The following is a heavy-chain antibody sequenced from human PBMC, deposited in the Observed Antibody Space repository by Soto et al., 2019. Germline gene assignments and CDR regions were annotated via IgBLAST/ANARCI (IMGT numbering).Heavy chain of an antibody. V-gene: IGHV1-18*01. CDR3: ARNEGHIEPMIGEFDF. J-gene: IGHJ4*02. D-gene: IGHD3-10*02. Sequence: QVQLVQSGPEVKKPGASVMLSCKASGYTFTTYGVRWVRQAPGLGLEWMGWISAYNGNTNHAQKFLGRVTMTTDASANTAYLELRSLRSDDTAVYYCARNEGHIEPMIGEFDFWGQGTLVTVSS. CDR1: GYTFTTYG. CDR2: ISAYNGNT.